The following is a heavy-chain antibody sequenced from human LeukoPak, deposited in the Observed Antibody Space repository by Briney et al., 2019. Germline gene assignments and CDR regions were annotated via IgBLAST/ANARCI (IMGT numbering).Heavy chain of an antibody. J-gene: IGHJ3*02. D-gene: IGHD5-24*01. CDR1: GGSISSHY. V-gene: IGHV4-59*11. Sequence: SETLSLTCTVSGGSISSHYWSWIRQPPGKGLEWIGYIYYTRSTKYIPSLKSRVAISVDTSRNQFSLKLSSVTAADTAVYYCARGRRDGYNPDAFDIWGQGTVVSVSS. CDR3: ARGRRDGYNPDAFDI. CDR2: IYYTRST.